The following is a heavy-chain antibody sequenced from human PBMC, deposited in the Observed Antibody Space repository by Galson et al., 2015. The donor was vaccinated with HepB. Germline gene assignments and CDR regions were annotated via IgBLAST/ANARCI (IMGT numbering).Heavy chain of an antibody. CDR2: IRSKANSYAT. V-gene: IGHV3-73*01. CDR3: TRRGDSGWYGKEDY. CDR1: GFTFSGSA. Sequence: SLRLSCAASGFTFSGSAIHWVRQASGKGLEWIGRIRSKANSYATGYAASVKGRFTISRDDSKNTAHLQMNSLKTEDTAVYYCTRRGDSGWYGKEDYWGQGTLVTVPS. J-gene: IGHJ4*02. D-gene: IGHD6-19*01.